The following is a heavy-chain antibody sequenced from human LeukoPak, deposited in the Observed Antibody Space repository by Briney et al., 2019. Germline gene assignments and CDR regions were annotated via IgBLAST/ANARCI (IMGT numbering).Heavy chain of an antibody. CDR1: GFTLSSYW. CDR3: ARGPYYYGSGSYLDYFDY. J-gene: IGHJ4*02. Sequence: PRGSLRLSCATSGFTLSSYWMHWVRQVPGKGLEWLSRINNDGVSTSYADSVKGRFTISRDNAKNSLYLQMNSLRAEDTAVYYCARGPYYYGSGSYLDYFDYWGQGTLVTVSS. D-gene: IGHD3-10*01. CDR2: INNDGVST. V-gene: IGHV3-74*01.